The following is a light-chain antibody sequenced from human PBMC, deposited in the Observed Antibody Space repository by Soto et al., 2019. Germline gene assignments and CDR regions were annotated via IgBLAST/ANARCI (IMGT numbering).Light chain of an antibody. Sequence: DIQMTQSPSTLYASVGDRVTITCRASQSISNWLAWYQQKPGKAPKLLIYDASSLESGVPSRFSGSGSGTEFTLTISSLQPDDFATYYCQQYNSYSPETFGQGTKVDIK. CDR1: QSISNW. V-gene: IGKV1-5*01. CDR3: QQYNSYSPET. CDR2: DAS. J-gene: IGKJ1*01.